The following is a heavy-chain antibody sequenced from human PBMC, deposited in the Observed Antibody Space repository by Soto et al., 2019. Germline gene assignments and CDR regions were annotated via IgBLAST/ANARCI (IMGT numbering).Heavy chain of an antibody. CDR1: GGSISSGGYS. V-gene: IGHV4-30-2*01. J-gene: IGHJ4*02. CDR2: IYHSGST. CDR3: AAGGGLPRYY. Sequence: QLQLQESGSGLVKPSQTLSLTCAVSGGSISSGGYSWSWIRQPPGKGLEWIGYIYHSGSTYYNPSRKSRVTISVDRSKNQFSLRLSAVAAADTDVYYCAAGGGLPRYYWGQGTLVTVSS. D-gene: IGHD5-12*01.